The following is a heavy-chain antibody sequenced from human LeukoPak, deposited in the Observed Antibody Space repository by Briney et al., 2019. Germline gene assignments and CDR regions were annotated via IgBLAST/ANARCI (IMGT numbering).Heavy chain of an antibody. CDR3: MRRTASDY. D-gene: IGHD5-18*01. CDR1: GFSFSSYV. Sequence: GGSLRLSCVASGFSFSSYVMNWVRQAPGKGLEWVASINSGSSYVSYADSVKGRFTISRDNAKNSLYLQMNSLRVEDTAVYYCMRRTASDYWGQGSLVTVSS. CDR2: INSGSSYV. V-gene: IGHV3-21*01. J-gene: IGHJ4*02.